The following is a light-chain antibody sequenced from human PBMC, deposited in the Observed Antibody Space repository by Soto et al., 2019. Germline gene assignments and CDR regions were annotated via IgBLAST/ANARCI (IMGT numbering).Light chain of an antibody. V-gene: IGLV2-14*01. CDR2: EVS. Sequence: QYVLTQPASGAGSPGQSITISCTGTSSDVGGYNYVSWYQQHPGKAPRFLIFEVSNRPSGVSDRFSGSKSGNTASLTISGLRAEDEADYYCSSYTRDRLVVFGGGTKVTVL. CDR3: SSYTRDRLVV. J-gene: IGLJ2*01. CDR1: SSDVGGYNY.